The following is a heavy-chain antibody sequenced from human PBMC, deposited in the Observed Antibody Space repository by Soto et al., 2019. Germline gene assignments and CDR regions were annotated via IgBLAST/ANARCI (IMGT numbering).Heavy chain of an antibody. V-gene: IGHV3-74*01. Sequence: GGSLRLSCAASGFAFSRFPMHWVRQAPGKGLVWVSRIDPDGSDTTYADSVKGRFTISRDNAKNIVYLQMSSLRAEDTALYYCATMAGTYPYWGPGTLVTVSS. CDR1: GFAFSRFP. J-gene: IGHJ4*02. CDR2: IDPDGSDT. D-gene: IGHD1-26*01. CDR3: ATMAGTYPY.